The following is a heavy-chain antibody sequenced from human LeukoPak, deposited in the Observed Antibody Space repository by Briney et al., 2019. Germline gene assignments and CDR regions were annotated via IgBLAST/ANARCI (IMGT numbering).Heavy chain of an antibody. Sequence: GSLRLSCATSGFTVSSNYMSWVRQAPGKGLEWVSVIYDSGTTYYADSVKGRFLIFRDTSKNTVDLQTNSLRVEDTAVYYCAGRRSSGWYAYWGQGTLVTVSS. V-gene: IGHV3-53*01. J-gene: IGHJ4*02. CDR3: AGRRSSGWYAY. CDR1: GFTVSSNY. CDR2: IYDSGTT. D-gene: IGHD6-19*01.